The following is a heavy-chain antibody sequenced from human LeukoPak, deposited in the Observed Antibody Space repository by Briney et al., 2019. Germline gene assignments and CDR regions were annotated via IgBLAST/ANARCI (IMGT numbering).Heavy chain of an antibody. CDR2: IYTSGST. D-gene: IGHD1-1*01. CDR3: ARDSWNDAFDY. V-gene: IGHV4-38-2*02. CDR1: GYSISSGYY. J-gene: IGHJ4*02. Sequence: SETLSLTCTVSGYSISSGYYWGWIRQPPGKGLEWIGRIYTSGSTNYNPSLKSRVTMSVDTSKNQFSLKLSSVTAADTAVYYCARDSWNDAFDYWGQGTLVTVSS.